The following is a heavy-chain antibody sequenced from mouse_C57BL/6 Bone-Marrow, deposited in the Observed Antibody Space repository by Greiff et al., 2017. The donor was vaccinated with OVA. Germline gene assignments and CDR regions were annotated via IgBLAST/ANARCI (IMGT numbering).Heavy chain of an antibody. CDR2: SRNKANDYTT. CDR1: GFTFSDFY. Sequence: EVMLVESGGGLVQSGRSLRLSCATSGFTFSDFYMEWVRQAPGKGLEWIAASRNKANDYTTEYSASVKGRFIVSRDTSQSILYLQMNALRAEDTAIYYCARDAGGNYPYWYFDVWGTGTTVTGSS. CDR3: ARDAGGNYPYWYFDV. V-gene: IGHV7-1*01. D-gene: IGHD2-1*01. J-gene: IGHJ1*03.